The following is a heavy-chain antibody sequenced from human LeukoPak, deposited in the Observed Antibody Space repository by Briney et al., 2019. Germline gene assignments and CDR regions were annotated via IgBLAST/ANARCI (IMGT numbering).Heavy chain of an antibody. CDR3: TRTWPGNTCFNF. J-gene: IGHJ4*02. D-gene: IGHD3/OR15-3a*01. Sequence: GRSLRLSCATSGFNFNDAWMNWVRQAPGKGLEWLGRIKSISYGATIDYAAPVKGRFTISRDDSKNTLYLQMDSLETEDTAICYCTRTWPGNTCFNFWGQGTLVTVSS. CDR2: IKSISYGATI. CDR1: GFNFNDAW. V-gene: IGHV3-15*01.